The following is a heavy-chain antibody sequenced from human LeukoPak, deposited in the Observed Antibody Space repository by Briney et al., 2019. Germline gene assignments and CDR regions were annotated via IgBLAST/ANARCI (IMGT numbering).Heavy chain of an antibody. J-gene: IGHJ4*02. CDR3: ARVGVPGDY. CDR2: IYYSGST. Sequence: SETLSLTCTVSGGSISSSSYYWGWIRQPPGKGLEWIGSIYYSGSTYYNPSLKSRVTISVDTSKNQFSLKLSSVTAADTAVYYCARVGVPGDYWGQGTLVTVSS. CDR1: GGSISSSSYY. D-gene: IGHD3-10*01. V-gene: IGHV4-39*07.